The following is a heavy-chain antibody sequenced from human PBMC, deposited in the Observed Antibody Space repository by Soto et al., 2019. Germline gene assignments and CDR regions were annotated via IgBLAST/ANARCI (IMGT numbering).Heavy chain of an antibody. Sequence: GGSLRLSCAASGFTVSSNYMSWVRQAPGKGLEWVSVIYSGGSTYYADSVKGRFTISRDNSKNTLYLQMNSLRAEDAAVYYCARDARAAAGYYYYGMDVWGQGTTVTVSS. CDR3: ARDARAAAGYYYYGMDV. CDR1: GFTVSSNY. J-gene: IGHJ6*02. V-gene: IGHV3-53*01. CDR2: IYSGGST. D-gene: IGHD6-13*01.